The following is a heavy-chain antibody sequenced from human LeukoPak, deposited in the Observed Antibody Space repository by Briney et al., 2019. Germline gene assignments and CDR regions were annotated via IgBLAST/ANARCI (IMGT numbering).Heavy chain of an antibody. D-gene: IGHD3-9*01. CDR3: ARSSKNLDRRFDY. Sequence: SETLSLTCTVSGGSISSYYWSWIRQPPGKGLEWIGYIYYSGSTNYNPSLKSRVTISVDTSKNQFSLKLSSVTAADTAVYYWARSSKNLDRRFDYWGQGTLVTVSS. V-gene: IGHV4-59*01. CDR2: IYYSGST. J-gene: IGHJ4*02. CDR1: GGSISSYY.